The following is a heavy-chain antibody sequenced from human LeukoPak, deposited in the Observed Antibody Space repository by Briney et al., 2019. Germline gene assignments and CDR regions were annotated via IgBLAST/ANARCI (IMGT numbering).Heavy chain of an antibody. Sequence: GGSLRLSCAASGFTFRNYWMNWVRQAPGKGLEWVANIKQDGSEIYYVDSVKGRFTISRQNAKNSLFLQMNSLRAEDTAVYYCARHRSGGSQDDAFDIWGQGTMVTVSS. J-gene: IGHJ3*02. D-gene: IGHD2-15*01. CDR2: IKQDGSEI. CDR3: ARHRSGGSQDDAFDI. CDR1: GFTFRNYW. V-gene: IGHV3-7*01.